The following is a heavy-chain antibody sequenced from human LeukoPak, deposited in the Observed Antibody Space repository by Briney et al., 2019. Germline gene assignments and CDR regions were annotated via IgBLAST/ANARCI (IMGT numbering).Heavy chain of an antibody. CDR3: ARDEAPGYCSGGSCYSYYYYGMDV. Sequence: ASVKVSCKASGYTFTCYGISWVRQAPGQGLEWMGWISAYNGNTNYAQKLQGRVTMTTDTSTSTAYMELRSLRSDDTAVYYCARDEAPGYCSGGSCYSYYYYGMDVWGQGTTVTVSS. D-gene: IGHD2-15*01. CDR2: ISAYNGNT. V-gene: IGHV1-18*01. J-gene: IGHJ6*02. CDR1: GYTFTCYG.